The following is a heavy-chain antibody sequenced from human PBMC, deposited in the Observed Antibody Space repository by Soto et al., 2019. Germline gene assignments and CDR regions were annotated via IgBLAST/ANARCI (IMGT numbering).Heavy chain of an antibody. CDR3: ARRIRGVNDAFDI. J-gene: IGHJ3*02. D-gene: IGHD3-10*01. CDR2: INHSGTT. CDR1: GGSFSDYY. V-gene: IGHV4-34*01. Sequence: QLQLQQWGAGLLKPSETLSLTCVVYGGSFSDYYWSWIRQPPGKGLEWIGEINHSGTTNYNPSLKSRVTMSVDTSKNQFSLNLSSVTAADTAVYYCARRIRGVNDAFDIWGQGTMVTVSS.